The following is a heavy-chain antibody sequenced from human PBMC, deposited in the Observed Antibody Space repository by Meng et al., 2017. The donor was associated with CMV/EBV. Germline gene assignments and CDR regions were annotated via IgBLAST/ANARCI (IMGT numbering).Heavy chain of an antibody. CDR2: MNPNSGNT. J-gene: IGHJ6*02. Sequence: ASVKVSCKASGYTFTSYDINWVRQATGQGLEWMGWMNPNSGNTGYAQKFQGRVTITRNTSISTAYMELSSLRSDDTAVYYCAREQRRYDFWMGYRDYYYGMDVWGQGTTVTVSS. V-gene: IGHV1-8*03. CDR1: GYTFTSYD. CDR3: AREQRRYDFWMGYRDYYYGMDV. D-gene: IGHD3-3*01.